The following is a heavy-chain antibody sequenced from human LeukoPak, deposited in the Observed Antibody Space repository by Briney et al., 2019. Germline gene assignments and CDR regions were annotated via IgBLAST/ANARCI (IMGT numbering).Heavy chain of an antibody. J-gene: IGHJ4*02. CDR1: GFTVSSYG. D-gene: IGHD3-10*01. CDR3: AKALHEGRGAYPIYYFDY. V-gene: IGHV3-30*02. CDR2: IRYDGSNK. Sequence: PGGSLRLSCAASGFTVSSYGMHWVRQAPGKGLEWVAFIRYDGSNKYYADSVKGRFTISRDNSKNTLYLQMNRLRAEDTAVYYCAKALHEGRGAYPIYYFDYWGQGTLVTVSS.